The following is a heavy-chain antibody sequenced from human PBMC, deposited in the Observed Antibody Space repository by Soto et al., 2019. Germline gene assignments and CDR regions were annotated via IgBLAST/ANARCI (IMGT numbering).Heavy chain of an antibody. CDR3: AKDIAGTGVDY. CDR2: ISYDGSNK. CDR1: GFTFSGYG. J-gene: IGHJ4*02. Sequence: GGSLRLSCAAYGFTFSGYGMHWVRQAPGKGLEWVAVISYDGSNKYYADSVKGRFTISRDNSKNTLYLQMNSLRAEDTAVYYCAKDIAGTGVDYWGQGTLVTVSS. V-gene: IGHV3-30*18. D-gene: IGHD6-13*01.